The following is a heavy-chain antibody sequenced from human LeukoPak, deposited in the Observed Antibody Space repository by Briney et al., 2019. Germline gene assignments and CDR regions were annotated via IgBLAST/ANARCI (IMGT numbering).Heavy chain of an antibody. V-gene: IGHV3-23*01. CDR3: AKDVLRFLEWLSLGDY. CDR2: ISGSGGST. CDR1: GFTFSSYA. J-gene: IGHJ4*02. D-gene: IGHD3-3*01. Sequence: GGSLRLSCAASGFTFSSYAMSWVRQAPGKGLEWVSAISGSGGSTYYADSVKGRFTISRDNSKNTLYLRMNSLRAEDTAVYYCAKDVLRFLEWLSLGDYWGQGTLVTVSS.